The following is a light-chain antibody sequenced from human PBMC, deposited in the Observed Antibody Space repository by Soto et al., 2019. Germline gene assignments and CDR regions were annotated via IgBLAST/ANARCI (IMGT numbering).Light chain of an antibody. CDR1: RSVRSY. Sequence: EIVLTQSPATLSLSPGERATLSCRASRSVRSYLAWYQQKPGQAPRLLIYDASNRAAGIPARFSGSGSETDFTLTISNLEPEDFAVYCCQQRYAWPPITFGQGTRLEIK. CDR3: QQRYAWPPIT. CDR2: DAS. V-gene: IGKV3-11*01. J-gene: IGKJ5*01.